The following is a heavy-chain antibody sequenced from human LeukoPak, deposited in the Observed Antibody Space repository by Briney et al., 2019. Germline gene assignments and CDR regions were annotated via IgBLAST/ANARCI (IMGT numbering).Heavy chain of an antibody. D-gene: IGHD5-12*01. CDR3: ARLSDYDSGFDY. CDR2: INSDGSST. CDR1: GFTFSSYW. Sequence: GGSLRLSCAASGFTFSSYWMHWVRQAPGKGLVWVSRINSDGSSTSYADSVKGRFTISRDNAKNTLYLQMNSLRAEDTAVYYCARLSDYDSGFDYWGQGTLVTVSS. V-gene: IGHV3-74*01. J-gene: IGHJ4*02.